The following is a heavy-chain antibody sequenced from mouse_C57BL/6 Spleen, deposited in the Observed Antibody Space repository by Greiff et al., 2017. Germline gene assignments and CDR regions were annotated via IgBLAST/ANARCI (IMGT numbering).Heavy chain of an antibody. D-gene: IGHD2-12*01. Sequence: EVKLKQSGPELVKPGASVKISCKASGYSFTDYNMNWVKQSNGKSLEWIGVINPNYGTTRYNRKFKGKATLTVDQSSSTAYMQLNSLTSEDSAVYYWAGYSPYYFDYWGQGTTLTVSS. J-gene: IGHJ2*01. CDR3: AGYSPYYFDY. CDR2: INPNYGTT. CDR1: GYSFTDYN. V-gene: IGHV1-39*01.